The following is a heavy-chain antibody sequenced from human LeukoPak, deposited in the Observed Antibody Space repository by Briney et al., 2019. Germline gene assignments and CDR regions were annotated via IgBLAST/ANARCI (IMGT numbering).Heavy chain of an antibody. CDR3: ARDRGSGDSFDL. CDR1: GFTFSSYA. Sequence: GGSLRLSCAASGFTFSSYAMHWVRQAPGKGLEWVAVISYDGSNKYYADSVKGRFTISRDNSKNTLYLQMNTLRAEDTGVYYCARDRGSGDSFDLWGQGAMVTVSS. J-gene: IGHJ3*01. V-gene: IGHV3-30-3*01. CDR2: ISYDGSNK. D-gene: IGHD6-19*01.